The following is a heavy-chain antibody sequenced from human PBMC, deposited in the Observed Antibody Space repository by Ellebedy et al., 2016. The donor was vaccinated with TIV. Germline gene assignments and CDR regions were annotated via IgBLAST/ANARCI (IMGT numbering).Heavy chain of an antibody. Sequence: GESLKISCAASGFTFSNFAMSWVRQAPGKGLEWLSIVRDRGDSTNYADSVKGRFTISRDNAQDSLFLQMNSLRDEDTAVYYCARHHDYDDSMYWYFDVWGHGTLVTVSS. CDR1: GFTFSNFA. V-gene: IGHV3-23*01. J-gene: IGHJ2*01. D-gene: IGHD4-17*01. CDR2: VRDRGDST. CDR3: ARHHDYDDSMYWYFDV.